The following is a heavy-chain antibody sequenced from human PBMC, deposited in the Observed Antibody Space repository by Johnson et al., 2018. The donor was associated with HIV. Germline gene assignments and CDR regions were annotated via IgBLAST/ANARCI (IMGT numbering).Heavy chain of an antibody. V-gene: IGHV3-66*01. CDR2: IYGGGTT. CDR1: GFTVSTNY. D-gene: IGHD1-14*01. Sequence: VQLVESGGGVVQPGRSLRLSCAASGFTVSTNYLTWVRQAPGKGLEWVSLIYGGGTTYYADSVKGRFTVSRDNSKNTLYLQMNSLRAEDTAVYYCPVDTEAFDIWGQGTMVTVSS. J-gene: IGHJ3*02. CDR3: PVDTEAFDI.